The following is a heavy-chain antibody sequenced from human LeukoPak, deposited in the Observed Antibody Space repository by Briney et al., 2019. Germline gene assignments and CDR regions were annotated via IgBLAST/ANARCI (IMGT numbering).Heavy chain of an antibody. D-gene: IGHD3-3*01. CDR1: GYSISSGYY. CDR3: AAAYDLDAFDI. Sequence: SETLSLTCTVSGYSISSGYYWGWIRQPPGKGLEWIGEINHSGSTNYNPSLKSRVTISVDTSKNQFSLKLSSVTAADTAVYYCAAAYDLDAFDIWGQGTMVTVSS. CDR2: INHSGST. J-gene: IGHJ3*02. V-gene: IGHV4-38-2*02.